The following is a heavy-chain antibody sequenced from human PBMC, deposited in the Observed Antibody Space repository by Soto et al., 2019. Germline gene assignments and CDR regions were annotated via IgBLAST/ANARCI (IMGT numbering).Heavy chain of an antibody. J-gene: IGHJ3*02. CDR3: ARGDYDFWSGYYTGSVRSPAFDI. Sequence: PSETLSLTCTVSGGSISSSSYYWGWIRQPPGKGLEWIGSIYYSGSTYYNPSLKSRVTISVDTSKNQFSLKLSSVTAADTAVYYCARGDYDFWSGYYTGSVRSPAFDIWDQGTMVTVSS. V-gene: IGHV4-39*01. CDR1: GGSISSSSYY. D-gene: IGHD3-3*01. CDR2: IYYSGST.